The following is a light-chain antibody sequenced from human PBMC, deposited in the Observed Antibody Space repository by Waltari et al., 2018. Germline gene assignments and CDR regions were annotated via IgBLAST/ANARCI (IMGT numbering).Light chain of an antibody. J-gene: IGKJ1*01. CDR2: TAS. Sequence: AILMTQSPSSLSASVGASVTITCRASQGIRNDLGWYQQKPGKAPKLLIYTASTLQSGVPSRFSGTGSGTDFTLTISSLQPEDFATYYCLHDYNYPRTFGQGTKVEIK. CDR3: LHDYNYPRT. CDR1: QGIRND. V-gene: IGKV1-6*01.